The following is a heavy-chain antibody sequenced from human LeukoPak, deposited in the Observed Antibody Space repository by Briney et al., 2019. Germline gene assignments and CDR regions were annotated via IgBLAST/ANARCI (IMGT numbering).Heavy chain of an antibody. CDR1: GGSISSYY. Sequence: SETLSLTCTVSGGSISSYYWSWIRQPPGKGLEWIGYIYYSGSTYYNPSLKSRVTISVDTSKNQFPLKLSSVTAADTAVYYCARDASGGDFGYWGQGTLVTVSS. CDR2: IYYSGST. J-gene: IGHJ4*02. D-gene: IGHD2-21*01. CDR3: ARDASGGDFGY. V-gene: IGHV4-30-4*08.